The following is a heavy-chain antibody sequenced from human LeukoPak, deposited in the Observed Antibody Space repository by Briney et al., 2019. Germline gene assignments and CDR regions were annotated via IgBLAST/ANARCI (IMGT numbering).Heavy chain of an antibody. CDR1: GFTFSSYA. Sequence: GGSLRLSCAASGFTFSSYAMRWVRQAPGKGLEWVAVISYDGSNKYYADSVKGRFTISRGNSKNTPYLQMNSLRAEDTAVYYCARGRLYYFDYWGQGTLVTVSS. V-gene: IGHV3-30-3*01. CDR2: ISYDGSNK. CDR3: ARGRLYYFDY. D-gene: IGHD2-15*01. J-gene: IGHJ4*02.